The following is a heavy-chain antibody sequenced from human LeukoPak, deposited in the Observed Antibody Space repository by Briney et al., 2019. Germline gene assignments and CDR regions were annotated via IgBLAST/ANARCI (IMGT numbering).Heavy chain of an antibody. D-gene: IGHD7-27*01. CDR1: GFTVSSNY. Sequence: PGGSLRLSCAASGFTVSSNYMSWVRQAPGKGLEWVSVIYSGGSTYYADSVKGRFTISRDNSKNTLYLQMNSLRAADTAVYYCAREPTGEFYYYYGMDVWGQGTTVTVSS. CDR2: IYSGGST. J-gene: IGHJ6*02. V-gene: IGHV3-66*01. CDR3: AREPTGEFYYYYGMDV.